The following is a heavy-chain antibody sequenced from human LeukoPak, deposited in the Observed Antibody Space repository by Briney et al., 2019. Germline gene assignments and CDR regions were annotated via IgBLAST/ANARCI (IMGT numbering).Heavy chain of an antibody. CDR1: GGSFSGYY. Sequence: SETLSLTCAVYGGSFSGYYWSWIRQPPEKGLEWIGEINHSGSTNYNPSLKSRVTVSVDTSKNQSSLKLRSVTAADTAVYYCARGGGNLLPYFDPKRYYYLDVWGKGTTVTVSS. CDR3: ARGGGNLLPYFDPKRYYYLDV. D-gene: IGHD3-9*01. CDR2: INHSGST. V-gene: IGHV4-34*01. J-gene: IGHJ6*03.